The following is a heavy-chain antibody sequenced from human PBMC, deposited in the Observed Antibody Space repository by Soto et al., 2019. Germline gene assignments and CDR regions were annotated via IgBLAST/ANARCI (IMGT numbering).Heavy chain of an antibody. CDR1: GFTVSSNY. CDR2: IYSGGST. Sequence: GGSLRLSCAASGFTVSSNYMSWVRQAPGKGLEWVSVIYSGGSTYYADSVKGRFTISRDNSKNTLYLQMNSLRAEDTAVYYCARDGSGSYYTFDYYYYGMDVWGQGTTVTVSS. D-gene: IGHD3-10*01. V-gene: IGHV3-53*01. CDR3: ARDGSGSYYTFDYYYYGMDV. J-gene: IGHJ6*02.